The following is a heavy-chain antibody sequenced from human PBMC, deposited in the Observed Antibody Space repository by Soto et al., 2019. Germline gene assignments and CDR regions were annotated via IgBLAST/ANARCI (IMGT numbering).Heavy chain of an antibody. J-gene: IGHJ6*02. CDR1: GFTFSSYA. V-gene: IGHV3-30-3*01. CDR2: ISYDGSNK. CDR3: ARDRIVVKEDYSDYYGMDV. Sequence: PGGSLRLSCAASGFTFSSYAMHWVRQAPGKGLEWVAVISYDGSNKYYADSVKGRFTISRDNSKNTLYLQMNSLRAEDTAVYYCARDRIVVKEDYSDYYGMDVWGQGTTVTVSS. D-gene: IGHD3-22*01.